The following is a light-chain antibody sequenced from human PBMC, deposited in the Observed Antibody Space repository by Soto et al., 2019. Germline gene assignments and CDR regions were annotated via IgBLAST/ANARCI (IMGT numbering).Light chain of an antibody. J-gene: IGKJ1*01. CDR2: KAS. CDR1: QSISSW. CDR3: QQYNSYPRP. V-gene: IGKV1-5*03. Sequence: DIQMTQSPSTLSASVGDRVTITCRASQSISSWLAWYQQKPGKAPKLLIYKASSLESGVPSRFSGSGSGTESTLTISTLQPDDFATFSCQQYNSYPRPFGQGTKVEIK.